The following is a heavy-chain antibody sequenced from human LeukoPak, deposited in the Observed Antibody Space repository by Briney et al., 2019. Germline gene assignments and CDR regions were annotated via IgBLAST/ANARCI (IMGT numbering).Heavy chain of an antibody. D-gene: IGHD6-13*01. Sequence: GGSLRLSCAASGVTVTTTCMNWVRQAPGKGLEWVSVFFGGSFTYYTESVKGRFTISGDSSKNTLYLQMNSLRDEDTAVYYCYQQMIPSGYWGQGTLVTVSS. CDR2: FFGGSFT. V-gene: IGHV3-53*01. CDR1: GVTVTTTC. CDR3: YQQMIPSGY. J-gene: IGHJ4*02.